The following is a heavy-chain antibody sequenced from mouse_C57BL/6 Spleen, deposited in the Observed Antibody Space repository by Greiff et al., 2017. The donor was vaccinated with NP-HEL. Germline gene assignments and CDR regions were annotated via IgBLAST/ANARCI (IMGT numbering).Heavy chain of an antibody. CDR3: ARSEGLLYFDY. V-gene: IGHV1-64*01. J-gene: IGHJ2*01. Sequence: QVQLQQPGAELVKPGASVKLSCKASGYTFTSYWMHWVKQRPGQGLEWIGILHPNSGSTNYNEKFKSKATLTVDKSSSTAYMQLSSLTSEDSAVYYCARSEGLLYFDYWGQGTTLTVSS. CDR2: LHPNSGST. CDR1: GYTFTSYW. D-gene: IGHD1-1*01.